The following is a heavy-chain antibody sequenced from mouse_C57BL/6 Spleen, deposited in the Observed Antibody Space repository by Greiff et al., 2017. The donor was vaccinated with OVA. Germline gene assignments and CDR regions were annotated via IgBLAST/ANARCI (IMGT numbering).Heavy chain of an antibody. Sequence: VQLQQPGAELVKPGASVKMSCKASGYTFTSYWITWVKQRPGQGLEWIGDIYPGSGSTNYNEKFKSKATLTVDTSSSTAYMQLSSLTSEDSAVYYCAGGYCANDGYAMDYWGQGTSVTVSS. CDR1: GYTFTSYW. V-gene: IGHV1-55*01. CDR2: IYPGSGST. J-gene: IGHJ4*01. CDR3: AGGYCANDGYAMDY. D-gene: IGHD2-12*01.